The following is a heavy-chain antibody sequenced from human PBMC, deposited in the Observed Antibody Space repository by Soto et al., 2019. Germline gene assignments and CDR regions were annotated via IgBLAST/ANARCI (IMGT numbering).Heavy chain of an antibody. J-gene: IGHJ6*02. CDR2: ISGSGGST. D-gene: IGHD2-8*01. CDR3: AKDLLMVYATPLHYNSYGLDV. V-gene: IGHV3-23*01. CDR1: GFAFSSYA. Sequence: XVSMRLSCAASGFAFSSYAMNWVRQAPGKGMEWVSAISGSGGSTYYADSVKGRFSISRDNSKNTLYLQMNSLRAEDTAVCYFAKDLLMVYATPLHYNSYGLDVWAQATTVTVAS.